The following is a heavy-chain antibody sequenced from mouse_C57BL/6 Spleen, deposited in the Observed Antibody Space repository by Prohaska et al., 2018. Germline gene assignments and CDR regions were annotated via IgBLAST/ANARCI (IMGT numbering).Heavy chain of an antibody. J-gene: IGHJ3*01. CDR3: ARFGGNPFAY. CDR2: IDPSDSYT. V-gene: IGHV1-59*01. Sequence: QVQLQQPGAELVRPGTSVKLSCKASGYTFTSYWMHWVKQRPGQGLEWIGVIDPSDSYTNYNQKFKGKATLTVDTSSSTAYMQLSSLTSEDSAVYYCARFGGNPFAYWGQGTLVTVSA. D-gene: IGHD2-1*01. CDR1: GYTFTSYW.